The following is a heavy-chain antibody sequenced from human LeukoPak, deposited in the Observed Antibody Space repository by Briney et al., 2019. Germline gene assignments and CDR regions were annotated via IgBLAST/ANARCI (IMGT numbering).Heavy chain of an antibody. V-gene: IGHV3-23*01. CDR2: ISGSGGST. Sequence: GGSLRLSCAASGFTFSSYGMSWVRQAPGKGLEWVSAISGSGGSTYYADSVKGRFTISRDNSKNTLYLQMNSLRAEDTAVYYCARVYCSSTSCYAGGSLDYWGQGTLVTVSS. CDR3: ARVYCSSTSCYAGGSLDY. D-gene: IGHD2-2*01. CDR1: GFTFSSYG. J-gene: IGHJ4*02.